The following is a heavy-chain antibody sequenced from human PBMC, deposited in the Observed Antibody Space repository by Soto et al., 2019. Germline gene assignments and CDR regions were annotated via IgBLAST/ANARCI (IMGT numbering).Heavy chain of an antibody. D-gene: IGHD1-26*01. CDR1: GGSFSGYY. CDR2: INHSGST. V-gene: IGHV4-34*01. J-gene: IGHJ3*02. Sequence: SETLSLTCAVYGGSFSGYYWSWIRQPPGKGLEWIGEINHSGSTNYNPSLKSRVTISVDTSKNQFSLKLSPVTAADTAVYYCASPYDGGVGANVDAFDIWGQGTMVTVSS. CDR3: ASPYDGGVGANVDAFDI.